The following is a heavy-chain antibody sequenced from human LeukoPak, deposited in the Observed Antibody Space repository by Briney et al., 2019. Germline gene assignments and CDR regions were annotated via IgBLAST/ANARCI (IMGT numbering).Heavy chain of an antibody. Sequence: PGGSLRLSCTASGFTFGDYAMSWFRQAPGEGLEWVGFIRSKAHGGTTEYAASVKGRFTISRDNAKNSLYLQMNTLRAEDTAVYYCAKGSPPVDWGQGTLVTVSS. CDR3: AKGSPPVD. CDR2: IRSKAHGGTT. V-gene: IGHV3-49*03. CDR1: GFTFGDYA. J-gene: IGHJ4*02.